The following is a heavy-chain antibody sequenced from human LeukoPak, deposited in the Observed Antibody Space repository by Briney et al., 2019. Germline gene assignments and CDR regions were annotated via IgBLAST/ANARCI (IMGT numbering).Heavy chain of an antibody. D-gene: IGHD1-14*01. Sequence: GGSLRLSCAASGFTFSSYSMNWVRQAPGKGLEWVSYISSSSSTIYYADSVKGRFTISRDNAKNSLYLQMNSLRAEDTAVYYCARLTPSECFDYWGQGTLVTVSS. CDR1: GFTFSSYS. CDR2: ISSSSSTI. V-gene: IGHV3-48*04. CDR3: ARLTPSECFDY. J-gene: IGHJ4*02.